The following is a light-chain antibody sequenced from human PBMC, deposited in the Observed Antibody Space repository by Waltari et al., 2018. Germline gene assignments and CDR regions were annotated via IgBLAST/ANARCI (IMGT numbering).Light chain of an antibody. V-gene: IGKV3-20*01. CDR2: GAS. J-gene: IGKJ1*01. CDR3: QHYVRLPVT. CDR1: QSVSRA. Sequence: EIVLTQSPGTLSLSPGERVTLSCRASQSVSRALAWYRQKPGQAPRLLIYGASNRATGIPDRFSGSGSGTDFSLTIRRLEPEDFAVYYCQHYVRLPVTFGQGTKVEIK.